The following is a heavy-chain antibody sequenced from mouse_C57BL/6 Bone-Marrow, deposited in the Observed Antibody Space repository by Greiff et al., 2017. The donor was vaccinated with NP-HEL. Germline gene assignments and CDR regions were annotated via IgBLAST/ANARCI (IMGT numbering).Heavy chain of an antibody. CDR1: GYSFTGYY. CDR3: ARWRSAMDY. Sequence: VQLKQSGPELVKPGASVKISCKASGYSFTGYYMNWVKQSPEKSLEWIGEINPSTGGTTYNQKFKAKATLTVDKSSSTASMQLKSLTSEDSAVYYCARWRSAMDYWGQGTSVTVSS. J-gene: IGHJ4*01. V-gene: IGHV1-42*01. CDR2: INPSTGGT.